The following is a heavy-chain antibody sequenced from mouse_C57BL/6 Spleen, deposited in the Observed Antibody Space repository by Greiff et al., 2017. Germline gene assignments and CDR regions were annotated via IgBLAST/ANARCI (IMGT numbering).Heavy chain of an antibody. J-gene: IGHJ3*01. D-gene: IGHD2-5*01. CDR3: ARDYSNSGGLAY. CDR2: IWSDGST. Sequence: QVTLKESGPGLVAPSQSLSITCTVSGFSLTSYGVHWVRQPPGKGLEWLVVIWSDGSTTYNSALKSRLSISKDNPKSQVFLKMNSLQTDDTAMYYCARDYSNSGGLAYWGQGTLVTVSA. V-gene: IGHV2-6*03. CDR1: GFSLTSYG.